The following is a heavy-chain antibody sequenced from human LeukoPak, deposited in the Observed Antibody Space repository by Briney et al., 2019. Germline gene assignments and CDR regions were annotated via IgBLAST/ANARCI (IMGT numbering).Heavy chain of an antibody. Sequence: ASVKVSCKASGYTFTSYDIHWVRQAAGHGLEWMGWMNPNSGHAGHAQKFEARVTMTRDTSMSTAYMELSGLTSEDTAIYYCARGPALHNKLVGGRWFDPWGQGTLVTVAS. J-gene: IGHJ5*02. V-gene: IGHV1-8*01. CDR2: MNPNSGHA. CDR1: GYTFTSYD. CDR3: ARGPALHNKLVGGRWFDP. D-gene: IGHD2-15*01.